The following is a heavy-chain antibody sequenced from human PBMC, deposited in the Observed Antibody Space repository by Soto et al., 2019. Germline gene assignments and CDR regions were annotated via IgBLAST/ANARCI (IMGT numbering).Heavy chain of an antibody. CDR3: ARDGNGQRRSPH. CDR2: IFSDGTT. CDR1: GFTVSNNF. V-gene: IGHV3-53*02. Sequence: EVQLVATGGGLIQPGGSLRLSCAASGFTVSNNFMIWVRQAPGKGLEWVSLIFSDGTTHYADSVSGRFTISRDNSKNTLYLQMNSLRAEDTAVYYCARDGNGQRRSPHWGQGTLVTVSS. J-gene: IGHJ4*02. D-gene: IGHD6-25*01.